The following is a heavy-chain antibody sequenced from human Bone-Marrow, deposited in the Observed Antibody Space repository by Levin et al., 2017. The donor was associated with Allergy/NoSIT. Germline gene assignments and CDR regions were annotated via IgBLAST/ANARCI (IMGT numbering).Heavy chain of an antibody. CDR1: GFTVNDQY. CDR2: IYSGRTT. CDR3: ARETSGFSGRHYYYYYMDV. V-gene: IGHV3-53*01. Sequence: GESLKISCVVSGFTVNDQYMSWVRQAPGKGLEWVAVIYSGRTTYYADSVKGRFTISRDNSKNTLYLQINTLRAEDTAVYYCARETSGFSGRHYYYYYMDVWGKGTTVTVSS. J-gene: IGHJ6*03. D-gene: IGHD5-12*01.